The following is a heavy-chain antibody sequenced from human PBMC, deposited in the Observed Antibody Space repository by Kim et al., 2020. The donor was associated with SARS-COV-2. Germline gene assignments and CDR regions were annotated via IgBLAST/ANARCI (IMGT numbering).Heavy chain of an antibody. V-gene: IGHV3-49*04. CDR2: IRSKAYGGTR. CDR3: TRDWDYYYVWGNYRPSPPLDY. CDR1: GFTFGDYV. D-gene: IGHD3-16*02. J-gene: IGHJ4*02. Sequence: GGSLRLSCTASGFTFGDYVMRWVRQAPGKGLECVGFIRSKAYGGTREYAASVKGRFTISRDDSKRNAYLQMNSLKTEDTAVYYCTRDWDYYYVWGNYRPSPPLDYWGQGTLVTVSS.